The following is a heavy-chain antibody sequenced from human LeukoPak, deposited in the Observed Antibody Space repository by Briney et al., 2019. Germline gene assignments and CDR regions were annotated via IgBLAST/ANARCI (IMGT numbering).Heavy chain of an antibody. CDR2: INSDGSST. CDR3: GRDRSAPYYDLAY. J-gene: IGHJ4*02. CDR1: GLSFSSSW. D-gene: IGHD2/OR15-2a*01. V-gene: IGHV3-74*01. Sequence: PGGSLRLSCAVSGLSFSSSWMHWVRQAPGKGLVWVSRINSDGSSTSYADSVKGRFTISRDNAKNTLYLQMNSLRAEDTAVYYCGRDRSAPYYDLAYWGQGTLVTVSS.